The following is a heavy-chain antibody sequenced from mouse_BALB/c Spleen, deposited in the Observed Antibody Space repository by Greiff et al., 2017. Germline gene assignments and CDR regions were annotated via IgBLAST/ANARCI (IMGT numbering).Heavy chain of an antibody. V-gene: IGHV5-6*01. D-gene: IGHD4-1*01. CDR3: ARHGTGTIAY. J-gene: IGHJ3*01. CDR1: GFTFSSYG. CDR2: ISSGGSYT. Sequence: EVQVVESGGDLVKPGGSLKLSCAASGFTFSSYGMSWVRQSPDKRLEWVATISSGGSYTYYPDSVKGRFTISRDNAKNTLYLQMSSLKSEDTAMYYCARHGTGTIAYWGQGTLVTVSA.